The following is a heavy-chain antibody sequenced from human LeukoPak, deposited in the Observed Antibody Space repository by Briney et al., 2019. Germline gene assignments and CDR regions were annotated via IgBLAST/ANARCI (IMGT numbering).Heavy chain of an antibody. D-gene: IGHD6-6*01. CDR3: ARASSSSPYYYYYMDI. CDR2: IIPIFGTA. CDR1: GGTFSSYA. V-gene: IGHV1-69*05. J-gene: IGHJ6*03. Sequence: SVKVSCKASGGTFSSYAISWVRQAPGQGLEWMGGIIPIFGTANDAQKFQGRVTITTDESTSTAYMELSSLRSEDTAVYYCARASSSSPYYYYYMDIWGKGTTVTVSS.